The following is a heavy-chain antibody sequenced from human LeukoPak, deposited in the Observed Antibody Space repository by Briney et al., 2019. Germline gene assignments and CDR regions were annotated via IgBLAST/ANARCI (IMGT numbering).Heavy chain of an antibody. CDR3: VRVKGSYFDY. CDR1: GFPLSSYS. Sequence: PGGSLRLYSAASGFPLSSYSINWVRQAPGKGLEWVSYISSSGSAIYYVDSVKGRFTVSRDNAKNSLFLQMNSPRAEDTAVYYCVRVKGSYFDYWGQGALVTVSS. J-gene: IGHJ4*02. CDR2: ISSSGSAI. V-gene: IGHV3-48*01. D-gene: IGHD2-15*01.